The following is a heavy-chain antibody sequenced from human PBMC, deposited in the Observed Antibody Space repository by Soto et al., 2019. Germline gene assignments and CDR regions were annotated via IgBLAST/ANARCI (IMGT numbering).Heavy chain of an antibody. D-gene: IGHD5-18*01. CDR3: AKARRGYSYGGAEDY. V-gene: IGHV3-23*01. CDR1: GFTFSSYA. J-gene: IGHJ4*02. CDR2: ISGSGGST. Sequence: WSLRLSCAASGFTFSSYAMSWVRQAPGKGLEWVSAISGSGGSTYYADSVKGRFTISRDNSKNTLYLQMNSLRAEDTAVYYCAKARRGYSYGGAEDYWGQGSLVTVSS.